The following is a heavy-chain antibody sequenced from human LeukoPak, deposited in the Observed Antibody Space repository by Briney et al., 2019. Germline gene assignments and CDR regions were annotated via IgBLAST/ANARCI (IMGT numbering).Heavy chain of an antibody. J-gene: IGHJ6*02. CDR1: GGTFSSYA. V-gene: IGHV1-69*04. CDR2: IIPILGIA. CDR3: AREVSASYYYYYGMDV. D-gene: IGHD2-8*01. Sequence: PVKVSCKASGGTFSSYAISWVRQAPGQGLEWMGRIIPILGIANYAQKFQGRVTITADKSTSTAYMELSSLRSEDTAVYYCAREVSASYYYYYGMDVWGQGTTVTVSS.